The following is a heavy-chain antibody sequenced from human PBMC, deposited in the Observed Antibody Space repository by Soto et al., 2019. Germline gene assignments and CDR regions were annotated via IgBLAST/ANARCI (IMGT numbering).Heavy chain of an antibody. V-gene: IGHV3-48*01. CDR1: GFTFSSYS. Sequence: GGSLRLSCAASGFTFSSYSMNWVRQAPGKGLEWVSYISSSSSTIYYADSVKGRFTISRDNAKNSLYLQMNSLGAEDTAAYYCAPHVSCSGGSCQYDAFAIRGQGTMVTVSS. CDR3: APHVSCSGGSCQYDAFAI. D-gene: IGHD2-15*01. J-gene: IGHJ3*02. CDR2: ISSSSSTI.